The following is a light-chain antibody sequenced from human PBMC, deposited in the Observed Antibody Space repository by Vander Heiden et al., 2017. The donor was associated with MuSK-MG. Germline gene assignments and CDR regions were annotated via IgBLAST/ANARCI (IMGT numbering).Light chain of an antibody. J-gene: IGKJ4*01. Sequence: RASQGIRNELDWLQQKPGKAPKRLIKSASTLESGVSSSFSGSGSGTEFTLTISGLQPEDFATYYCLQHNSYPLTFGGGTKVEIK. V-gene: IGKV1-17*01. CDR3: LQHNSYPLT. CDR1: QGIRNE. CDR2: SAS.